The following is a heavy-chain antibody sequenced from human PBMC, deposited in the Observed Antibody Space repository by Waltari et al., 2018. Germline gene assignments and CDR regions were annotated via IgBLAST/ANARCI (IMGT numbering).Heavy chain of an antibody. Sequence: EVQLVQSGAEVKKPGAPVKISCKDSGQTFTDYHLPWVKQAPGKGLEWMGRVDPEDGETIYAEKFQGRVTITADTSTDTAYMELSSLRSEDTAVYYCATTLHIVVVIAPDYWGQGTLVTVSS. CDR2: VDPEDGET. CDR3: ATTLHIVVVIAPDY. D-gene: IGHD2-21*01. V-gene: IGHV1-69-2*01. CDR1: GQTFTDYH. J-gene: IGHJ4*02.